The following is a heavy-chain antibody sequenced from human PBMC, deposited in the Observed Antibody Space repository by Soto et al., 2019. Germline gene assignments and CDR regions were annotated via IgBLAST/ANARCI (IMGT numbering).Heavy chain of an antibody. V-gene: IGHV5-51*01. CDR3: AVAGELPSAPYYYHYYRMDV. CDR1: GYSFTSYW. CDR2: IYPGDSDT. D-gene: IGHD3-16*01. Sequence: GESLKISCKGSGYSFTSYWIGWVRQMPGKGLEWMGIIYPGDSDTRYSPSFQGQVTISADKSISTAHLQWSSLKASDTAMYYCAVAGELPSAPYYYHYYRMDVWGQGTTVTVSS. J-gene: IGHJ6*02.